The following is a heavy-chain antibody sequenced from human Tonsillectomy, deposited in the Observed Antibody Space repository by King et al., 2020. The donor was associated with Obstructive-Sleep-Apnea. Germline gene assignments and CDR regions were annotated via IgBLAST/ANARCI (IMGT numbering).Heavy chain of an antibody. D-gene: IGHD4-17*01. J-gene: IGHJ3*02. Sequence: VQLVESGGGLVQPGRSLRLSCAASGFTFDDYAMHWVRQATGKGLEWVSGISWNSGSIGYAESVKGRFTIPRDNAKNSLYLQMNSLRAEDTALYYCAKDYERFGDYAFDIWGQGTMVTVSS. V-gene: IGHV3-9*01. CDR2: ISWNSGSI. CDR1: GFTFDDYA. CDR3: AKDYERFGDYAFDI.